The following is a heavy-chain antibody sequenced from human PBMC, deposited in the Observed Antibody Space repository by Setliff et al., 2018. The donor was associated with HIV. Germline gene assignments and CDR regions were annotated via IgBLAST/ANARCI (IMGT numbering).Heavy chain of an antibody. CDR1: GGSISTGGYY. J-gene: IGHJ4*02. CDR3: ARGPSLQTTLFDY. CDR2: SDYNGRT. V-gene: IGHV4-31*03. Sequence: PSETLSLTCTVSGGSISTGGYYWSWIRQQPGKGLEWIGYSDYNGRTYYDPSLKSRVTISVDTSKNQFSLKLSSVTAADTAVNYCARGPSLQTTLFDYWGQGTLVTVSS.